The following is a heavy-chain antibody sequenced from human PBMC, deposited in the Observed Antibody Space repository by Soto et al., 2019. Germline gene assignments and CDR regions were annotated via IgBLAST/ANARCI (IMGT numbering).Heavy chain of an antibody. CDR2: IYYSGST. CDR3: ARQEYSSGWYWYFDL. Sequence: QLQLQESGPGLVKPSETLSLTCTVSGGSISSSSYYWGWIRQPPGKGLEWIGSIYYSGSTYYNPSLKSRVPISVDTSKNQFSLKLSSVTAADTAVYYCARQEYSSGWYWYFDLWGRGTLVTVSS. V-gene: IGHV4-39*01. J-gene: IGHJ2*01. D-gene: IGHD6-19*01. CDR1: GGSISSSSYY.